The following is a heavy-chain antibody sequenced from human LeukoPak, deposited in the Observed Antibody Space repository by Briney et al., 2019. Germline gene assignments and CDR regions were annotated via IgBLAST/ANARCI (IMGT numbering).Heavy chain of an antibody. V-gene: IGHV4-59*01. CDR1: GGSMSSYY. Sequence: SETLSLTCTVSGGSMSSYYWSWIRQPPGKGLEWIGYIYYSGSTNYNPSLKSRVTISVDTSKNQFSLKLSSVTAAGTAVYYCARLASSIEVDYWGQGTLVTVSS. CDR3: ARLASSIEVDY. CDR2: IYYSGST. J-gene: IGHJ4*02. D-gene: IGHD2-2*01.